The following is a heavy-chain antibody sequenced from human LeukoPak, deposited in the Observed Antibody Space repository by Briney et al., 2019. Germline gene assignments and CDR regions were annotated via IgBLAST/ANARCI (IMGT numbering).Heavy chain of an antibody. CDR3: ARHQSRDGYNCFDY. J-gene: IGHJ4*02. D-gene: IGHD5-24*01. CDR2: IYYSGST. V-gene: IGHV4-39*01. CDR1: GGSISTSSYY. Sequence: SETLSFTCTVSGGSISTSSYYWGWIRQPPGKGLEWIGRIYYSGSTYYNPSLKSRGTISLDTSKNQFSLKLSSVTAADTAVYYCARHQSRDGYNCFDYWGEGTLVTVPS.